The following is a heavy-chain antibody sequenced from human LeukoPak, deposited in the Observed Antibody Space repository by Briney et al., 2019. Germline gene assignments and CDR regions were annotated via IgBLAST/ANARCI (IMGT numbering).Heavy chain of an antibody. V-gene: IGHV4-39*07. CDR3: ARDFGSGWGDGWFDP. D-gene: IGHD6-19*01. CDR1: GGSISSYY. Sequence: PSETLSLTCTVSGGSISSYYWGWIRQPPGKGLEWIGSIYYSGSTYYNPSLKSRVTISVDTSKNQFSLKLSSVTAADTAVYYCARDFGSGWGDGWFDPWGQGTLVTVSS. CDR2: IYYSGST. J-gene: IGHJ5*02.